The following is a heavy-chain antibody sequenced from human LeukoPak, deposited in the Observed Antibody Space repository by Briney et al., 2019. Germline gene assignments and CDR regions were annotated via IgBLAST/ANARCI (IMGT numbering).Heavy chain of an antibody. CDR1: GGSMSRYY. J-gene: IGHJ5*02. CDR2: IYSTVSS. V-gene: IGHV4-4*07. Sequence: PSETLSLTCTVSGGSMSRYYWSWIRQAAGKAPEWIGRIYSTVSSDYNPSLQSRVTMSVDTSKNQFSLNVSTVTAADTAIYYCARDRWFDTWGQGTLVTVSS. CDR3: ARDRWFDT.